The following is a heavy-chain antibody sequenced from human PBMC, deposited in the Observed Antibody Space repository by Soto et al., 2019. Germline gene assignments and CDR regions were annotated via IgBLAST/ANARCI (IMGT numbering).Heavy chain of an antibody. V-gene: IGHV1-3*01. CDR1: GYTFSNYV. CDR3: ARAAYYSYSSGYSDY. J-gene: IGHJ4*02. D-gene: IGHD3-22*01. Sequence: ASVKVSCKASGYTFSNYVIHWVRQAPGQRLEWMGWISPGNGNTKYSQKFQGRVTITRDTSASTAYMELSSLKSEDTAVYYCARAAYYSYSSGYSDYWGQGTLVTVSS. CDR2: ISPGNGNT.